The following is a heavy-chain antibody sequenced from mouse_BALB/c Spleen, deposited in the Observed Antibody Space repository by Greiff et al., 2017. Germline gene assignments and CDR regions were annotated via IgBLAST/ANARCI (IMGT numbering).Heavy chain of an antibody. Sequence: QVQLQQSGAELVRPGSSVKISCKASGYAFSSYWMNWVKQRPGQGLEWIGQIYPGDGDTNYNGKFKGKATLTADKSSSTAYMQLSSLTSEDSAVYFCERRGIFYAMDYWGQGTSVTVSS. CDR1: GYAFSSYW. V-gene: IGHV1-80*01. J-gene: IGHJ4*01. CDR2: IYPGDGDT. CDR3: ERRGIFYAMDY.